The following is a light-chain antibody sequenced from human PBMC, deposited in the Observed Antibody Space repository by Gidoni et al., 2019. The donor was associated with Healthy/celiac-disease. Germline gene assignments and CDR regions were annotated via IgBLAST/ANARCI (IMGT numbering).Light chain of an antibody. V-gene: IGKV3-20*01. CDR3: QQYGSPLT. CDR1: QSVSSSY. CDR2: GAS. Sequence: EIVLTQSPGTLSLSPGERATLYCRASQSVSSSYLAWYQQKPGQAPRLLIYGASSRATGLPDRFSGSGSGTDFTLTISRLEPEDFAVYYCQQYGSPLTFGGGTKVEIK. J-gene: IGKJ4*01.